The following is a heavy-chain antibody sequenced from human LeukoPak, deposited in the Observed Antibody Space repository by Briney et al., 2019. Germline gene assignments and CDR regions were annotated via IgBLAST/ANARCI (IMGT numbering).Heavy chain of an antibody. V-gene: IGHV4-39*07. J-gene: IGHJ5*02. CDR1: GGSISSSSYY. CDR3: ARASRYCSGGSQLPRACWFDP. D-gene: IGHD2-15*01. CDR2: IYYSGST. Sequence: PSETLSLTCTVSGGSISSSSYYWGWIRQPPGKGLEWIGSIYYSGSTYYNPSLKSRVTISVDTSKNQFSLKLSSVTAADTAVYYCARASRYCSGGSQLPRACWFDPWGQGTLVTVSS.